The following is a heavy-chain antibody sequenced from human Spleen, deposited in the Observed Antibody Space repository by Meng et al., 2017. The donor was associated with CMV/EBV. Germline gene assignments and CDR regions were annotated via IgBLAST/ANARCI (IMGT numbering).Heavy chain of an antibody. D-gene: IGHD3-3*01. J-gene: IGHJ6*02. CDR3: ARDNSPYDFWSGSESDGMDV. Sequence: SLKISCAASGFTFDDYAMHWVRQAPGKGLEWVSGISWNSGSIGYADSVRGRFTIARDNAKNSLYLQMNSLRAEDTAVYYCARDNSPYDFWSGSESDGMDVWGQGTTVTVSS. CDR1: GFTFDDYA. CDR2: ISWNSGSI. V-gene: IGHV3-9*01.